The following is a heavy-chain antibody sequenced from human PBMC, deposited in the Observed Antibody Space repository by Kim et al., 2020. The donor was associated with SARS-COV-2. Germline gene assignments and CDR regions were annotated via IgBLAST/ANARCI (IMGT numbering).Heavy chain of an antibody. J-gene: IGHJ6*02. CDR3: AVGRPDTYDFWSGLHTEAAPPYYGMDV. V-gene: IGHV1-69*13. CDR1: GGTFSSYA. D-gene: IGHD3-3*01. CDR2: IIPIFGTA. Sequence: SVKVSCKASGGTFSSYAISWVRQAPGQGLEWMGGIIPIFGTANYAQKFQGRVTITADESTSTAYMELSSLRSEDTAVYYCAVGRPDTYDFWSGLHTEAAPPYYGMDVWGQGTTVTVSS.